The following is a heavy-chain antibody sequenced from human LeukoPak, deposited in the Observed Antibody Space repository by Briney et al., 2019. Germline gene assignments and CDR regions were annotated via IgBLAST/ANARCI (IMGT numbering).Heavy chain of an antibody. D-gene: IGHD2-2*01. J-gene: IGHJ6*02. Sequence: KPSETLSLTCAVYGGSFSGYYWSWIRQPPGKGLEWIGEINHSGSTNYNPSLKSRVTISVDTSKNQFSLKLSSVTAADTAVYYCGRGYCSRTICYSYFYYRMDLWGQRTTGTLSS. CDR3: GRGYCSRTICYSYFYYRMDL. CDR2: INHSGST. CDR1: GGSFSGYY. V-gene: IGHV4-34*01.